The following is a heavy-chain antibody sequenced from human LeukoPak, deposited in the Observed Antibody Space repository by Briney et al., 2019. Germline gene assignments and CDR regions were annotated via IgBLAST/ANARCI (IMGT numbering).Heavy chain of an antibody. V-gene: IGHV1-69*04. J-gene: IGHJ4*02. CDR1: GGTFSSYA. D-gene: IGHD3-22*01. CDR2: IIPILGIA. Sequence: SVKVSCKASGGTFSSYAISWVRQAPGQGLEWMGRIIPILGIANYAQKFQGRVTITADKSTSTAYTELSSLRSEDTAVYYCARSLNYYDSSPVYWGQGTLVTVSS. CDR3: ARSLNYYDSSPVY.